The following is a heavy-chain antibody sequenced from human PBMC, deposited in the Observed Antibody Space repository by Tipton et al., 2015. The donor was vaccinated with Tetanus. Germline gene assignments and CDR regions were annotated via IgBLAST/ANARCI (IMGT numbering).Heavy chain of an antibody. D-gene: IGHD3-3*01. Sequence: TLSLTCTVSGDSISGGSYSWAWIRQPPGKGLEWIGSIYESGDTYYIPSLKSRVTISEDTSKNQFSLKLNSLTATDTAVYFCARHQSGYFTPFDYWGQGTLVTVSS. J-gene: IGHJ4*02. CDR3: ARHQSGYFTPFDY. V-gene: IGHV4-39*01. CDR1: GDSISGGSYS. CDR2: IYESGDT.